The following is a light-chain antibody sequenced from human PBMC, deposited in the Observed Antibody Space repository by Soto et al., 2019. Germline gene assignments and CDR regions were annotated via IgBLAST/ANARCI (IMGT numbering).Light chain of an antibody. Sequence: DIQMTQSPSSVSASVGDRVTITCRASQGITNWLAWYQQKPGKAPKLLIYDASSLESGVPSRFSGSGSGTEFTLTISSLQPDDFATYYCQQYNSYSITFGQGTRLEIK. CDR2: DAS. CDR3: QQYNSYSIT. J-gene: IGKJ5*01. V-gene: IGKV1-5*01. CDR1: QGITNW.